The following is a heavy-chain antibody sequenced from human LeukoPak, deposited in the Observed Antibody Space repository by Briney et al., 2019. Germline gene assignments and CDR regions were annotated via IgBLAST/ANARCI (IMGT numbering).Heavy chain of an antibody. CDR2: ISYDGSNK. CDR3: AKVQTMVRGVIDY. V-gene: IGHV3-30-3*01. Sequence: GGSLRLSCAASGFTFSSYAMHWVRQAPGKGLEWVAVISYDGSNKYYADSVKGRFTISRDNSKNTLCLQMNSLRAEDTAVYYCAKVQTMVRGVIDYWGQGTLVTVSS. CDR1: GFTFSSYA. J-gene: IGHJ4*02. D-gene: IGHD3-10*01.